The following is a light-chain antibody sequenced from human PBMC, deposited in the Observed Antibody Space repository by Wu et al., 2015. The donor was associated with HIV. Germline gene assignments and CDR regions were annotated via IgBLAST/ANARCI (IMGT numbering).Light chain of an antibody. CDR3: QQYGSSPAT. CDR1: QSVSNRY. J-gene: IGKJ2*01. V-gene: IGKV3-20*01. Sequence: EIVLTQSPDTLSLSPGERVTLSCRASQSVSNRYLAWYQQKAGQAPRLLIYGASSRATGVADRFSGSGSGKDFTLTISRLEPEDSAMYHCQQYGSSPATFGQGTRLQIK. CDR2: GAS.